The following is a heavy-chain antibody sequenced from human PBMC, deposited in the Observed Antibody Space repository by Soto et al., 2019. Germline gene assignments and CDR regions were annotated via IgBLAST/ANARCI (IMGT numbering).Heavy chain of an antibody. CDR3: AKSSSRAHYYAMDV. V-gene: IGHV3-23*01. J-gene: IGHJ6*02. D-gene: IGHD2-2*01. Sequence: GGSLRLSCAASGFTFSTYAMNWVRHAPGKGLEWVAGVSASGGGTSYADSVKGRFTISRDNSKDTLYLQMNSLRAEDTAVYYCAKSSSRAHYYAMDVWGQGTTVTVSS. CDR2: VSASGGGT. CDR1: GFTFSTYA.